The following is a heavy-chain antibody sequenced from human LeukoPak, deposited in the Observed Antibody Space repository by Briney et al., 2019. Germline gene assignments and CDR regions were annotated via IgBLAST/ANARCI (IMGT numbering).Heavy chain of an antibody. CDR2: ISAYNGNT. J-gene: IGHJ4*02. D-gene: IGHD6-13*01. Sequence: GASVKVSCKASGYTFTSYGISWVRQAPGQGLEWMGWISAYNGNTNYAQKLQGRVTMTTDTSTSTAYMELRSLRSDDTAVYYCARFFDGIAAAGGTYYFDYWGQGTLVTVSS. CDR3: ARFFDGIAAAGGTYYFDY. CDR1: GYTFTSYG. V-gene: IGHV1-18*01.